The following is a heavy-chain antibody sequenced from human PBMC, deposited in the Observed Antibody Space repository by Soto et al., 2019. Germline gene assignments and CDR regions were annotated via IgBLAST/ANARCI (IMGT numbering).Heavy chain of an antibody. J-gene: IGHJ4*02. Sequence: EVQLLESGGGLVQPGGSLRLSCAASGFTFNNYAMSWVRQAPGKGLEWVSAISGGGDTTSYADSVKGRFTVSRDGSKNTLYLQMNSLRAEDTAVYYCAKGRGGSGSLNPRVDFWGQGTLVTVSS. CDR3: AKGRGGSGSLNPRVDF. V-gene: IGHV3-23*01. CDR1: GFTFNNYA. D-gene: IGHD3-10*01. CDR2: ISGGGDTT.